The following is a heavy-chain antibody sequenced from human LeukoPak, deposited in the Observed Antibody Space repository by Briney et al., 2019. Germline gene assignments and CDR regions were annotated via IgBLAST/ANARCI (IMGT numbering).Heavy chain of an antibody. Sequence: GGSLRLSCAASGFTFSSYGMHWVRQAPGKGLEWVAVIWYDGSNKYYADSVKGRFTISRDNSKNTLYLQMNSLRAEDTAVYYCARDAKCSGGSCYSPDYWGQGTLVTVSS. CDR2: IWYDGSNK. J-gene: IGHJ4*02. CDR1: GFTFSSYG. V-gene: IGHV3-33*01. D-gene: IGHD2-15*01. CDR3: ARDAKCSGGSCYSPDY.